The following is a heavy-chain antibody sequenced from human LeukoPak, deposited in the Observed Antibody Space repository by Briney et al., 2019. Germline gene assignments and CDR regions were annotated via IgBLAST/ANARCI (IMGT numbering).Heavy chain of an antibody. CDR1: GFIFSSYI. V-gene: IGHV3-21*01. CDR3: ARGPSGSSWRFDY. Sequence: GGSLRLSCAASGFIFSSYIMNWVRQAPGKGLEWVSSISSSSSYIYYADSVKGRFTISRDNAKNSLYLQMNSLRAEDTAVYYCARGPSGSSWRFDYWGQGTLVTVSS. CDR2: ISSSSSYI. J-gene: IGHJ4*02. D-gene: IGHD6-13*01.